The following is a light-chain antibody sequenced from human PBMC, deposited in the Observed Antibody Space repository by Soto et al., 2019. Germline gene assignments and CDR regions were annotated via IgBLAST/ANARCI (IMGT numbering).Light chain of an antibody. Sequence: QSALTQPPSVSGSPGQSVTISCTGTSSDVGSNNRVSWSQQPPGTAPKLMIYEVSNRPSGVPDRFSGSKSGNTASLTISGLQAEDEADYYCSSYTSSSTYVFGTGTKVTVL. J-gene: IGLJ1*01. V-gene: IGLV2-18*02. CDR1: SSDVGSNNR. CDR2: EVS. CDR3: SSYTSSSTYV.